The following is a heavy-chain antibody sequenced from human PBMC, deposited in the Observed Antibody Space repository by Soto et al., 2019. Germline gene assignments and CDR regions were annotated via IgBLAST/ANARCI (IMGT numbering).Heavy chain of an antibody. J-gene: IGHJ4*02. CDR3: ARIAARPLYYFDY. D-gene: IGHD6-6*01. V-gene: IGHV1-3*01. CDR2: INAGNGNT. Sequence: ASVKVSCKASGYTFTGYAMHWVRQAPGQRLEWMGWINAGNGNTKYSQKFQGRVTITRDTSASTAYMELSSLRSEDTAVYYCARIAARPLYYFDYWGQGTLVTVSS. CDR1: GYTFTGYA.